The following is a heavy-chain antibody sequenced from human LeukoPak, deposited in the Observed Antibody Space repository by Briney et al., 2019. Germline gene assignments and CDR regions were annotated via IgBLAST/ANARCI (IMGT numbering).Heavy chain of an antibody. CDR1: GFTVISNY. Sequence: GGSLRLSCAVSGFTVISNYMSWVRQAPGKGLEWVSVIYSGGSTYYADSVKGRFTISRDNSKNTLYLQMSSLRVVYTAVYYCATWGDSGTYYQRAAFDIWGQGTMVTVSS. V-gene: IGHV3-53*01. D-gene: IGHD1-26*01. J-gene: IGHJ3*02. CDR3: ATWGDSGTYYQRAAFDI. CDR2: IYSGGST.